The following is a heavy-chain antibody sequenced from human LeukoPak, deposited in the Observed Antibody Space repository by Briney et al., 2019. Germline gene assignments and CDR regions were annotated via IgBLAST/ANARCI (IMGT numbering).Heavy chain of an antibody. CDR3: ARVVRFLEWLPRFGSYFDY. D-gene: IGHD3-3*01. CDR1: GFTFSDYY. CDR2: ISSSGSTI. J-gene: IGHJ4*02. V-gene: IGHV3-11*01. Sequence: GGSLRLSCAASGFTFSDYYMSWIRQAPGKGLEWVSYISSSGSTIYYADSVKGRFTISRDNSKNTLYLQMNSLRAEDTGVYYCARVVRFLEWLPRFGSYFDYWGQGTLVTVSS.